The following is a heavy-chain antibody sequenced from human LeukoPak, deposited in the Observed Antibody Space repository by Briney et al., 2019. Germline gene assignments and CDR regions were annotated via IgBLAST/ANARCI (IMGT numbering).Heavy chain of an antibody. CDR1: GYTFTNFA. D-gene: IGHD3-16*01. CDR3: SRCLVHYYYYYMDV. Sequence: ASVKVSCKASGYTFTNFAISWVRQAPGQGLEWMGWINPYNGNTKYALKLQGRVTMTTDTSTSTAYMELRSLRSDDTAVYYCSRCLVHYYYYYMDVWGKGTTVTVSS. J-gene: IGHJ6*03. CDR2: INPYNGNT. V-gene: IGHV1-18*01.